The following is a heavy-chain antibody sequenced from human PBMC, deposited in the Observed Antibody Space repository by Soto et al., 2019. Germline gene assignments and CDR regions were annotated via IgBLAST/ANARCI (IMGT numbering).Heavy chain of an antibody. V-gene: IGHV2-5*02. Sequence: QITLKESGPTLVKPTQTLTLTCTFSGFSLSTSGVGVGWIRQPPGKALEWLALIYWDDDKRYSPSLKSRLTITKYXXKXQXXLTMTNRDPVDTATYYCAHKTWIKFGGVIVTAFDIWGQGTMVTVSS. J-gene: IGHJ3*02. D-gene: IGHD3-16*02. CDR2: IYWDDDK. CDR1: GFSLSTSGVG. CDR3: AHKTWIKFGGVIVTAFDI.